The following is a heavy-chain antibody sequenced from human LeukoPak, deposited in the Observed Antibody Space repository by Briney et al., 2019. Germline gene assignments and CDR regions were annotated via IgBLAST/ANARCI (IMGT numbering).Heavy chain of an antibody. Sequence: PGGSLKLSCAASGFIFSNDGIHWVRQAPGKGLEWVAFIRYDGINKYYADSVKGRFTISRDNSKNTLYLQMNSLRGEDTALYYCAKDLLGATSYWGQVTLVTVSS. V-gene: IGHV3-30*02. CDR3: AKDLLGATSY. CDR2: IRYDGINK. CDR1: GFIFSNDG. D-gene: IGHD1-26*01. J-gene: IGHJ4*03.